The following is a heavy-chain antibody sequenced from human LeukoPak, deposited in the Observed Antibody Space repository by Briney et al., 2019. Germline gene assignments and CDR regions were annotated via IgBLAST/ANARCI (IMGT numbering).Heavy chain of an antibody. Sequence: GASVKVSCKASGYTFTSYGISWVRQAPGQGLEWMGWISAYNGNTNYAQKLQGRVTMTTDTSTSTAYMELRSLRSDDTAVYYCARGFITMIVVVMTPLDYWGQGTLVTVSS. CDR1: GYTFTSYG. CDR3: ARGFITMIVVVMTPLDY. D-gene: IGHD3-22*01. V-gene: IGHV1-18*01. J-gene: IGHJ4*02. CDR2: ISAYNGNT.